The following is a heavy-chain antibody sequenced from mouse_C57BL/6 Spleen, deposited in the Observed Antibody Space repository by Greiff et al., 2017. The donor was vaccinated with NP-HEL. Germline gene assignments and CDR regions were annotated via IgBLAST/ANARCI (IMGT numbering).Heavy chain of an antibody. D-gene: IGHD1-1*01. CDR1: GYAFSSSW. V-gene: IGHV1-82*01. Sequence: QVQLKQSGPELVKPGASVKISCKASGYAFSSSWMNWVKQRPGKGLEWIGRIYPGDGDTNYNEKFKGKATLTADKSSSTAYMHLSSLTSEDSAVYVCACGSREAMDYWGQGTSVTVSS. CDR3: ACGSREAMDY. J-gene: IGHJ4*01. CDR2: IYPGDGDT.